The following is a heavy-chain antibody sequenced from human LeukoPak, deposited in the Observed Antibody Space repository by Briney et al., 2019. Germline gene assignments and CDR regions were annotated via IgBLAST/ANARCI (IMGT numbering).Heavy chain of an antibody. CDR2: IKQDGSEK. V-gene: IGHV3-7*01. CDR1: GFTFSRHW. D-gene: IGHD6-19*01. J-gene: IGHJ6*03. CDR3: ARDPVHSSGWFAVSYYYMDV. Sequence: GGSLRLSCAASGFTFSRHWMSWVRQAPGKGLEWVANIKQDGSEKLYVDSVKGRFTISRDNAKNSLYLQMNSLRAEDTAVYYCARDPVHSSGWFAVSYYYMDVWGKGTTATVSS.